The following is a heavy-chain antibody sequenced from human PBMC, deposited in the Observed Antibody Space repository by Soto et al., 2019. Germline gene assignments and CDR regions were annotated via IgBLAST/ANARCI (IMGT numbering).Heavy chain of an antibody. V-gene: IGHV1-69*01. CDR2: VIPIFGTP. J-gene: IGHJ6*02. CDR3: ARSQGGSSSLDIYYYYYYGMDV. D-gene: IGHD2-15*01. Sequence: QVQLVQSGAEVQKPGSSVKVSCKAPGGTFSTYAISWVRQAPGQGLEWMGGVIPIFGTPKYAQKFQGRVTITADESTSTGYMEVRSLRSEDTAVYYCARSQGGSSSLDIYYYYYYGMDVWGQGTRVTVSS. CDR1: GGTFSTYA.